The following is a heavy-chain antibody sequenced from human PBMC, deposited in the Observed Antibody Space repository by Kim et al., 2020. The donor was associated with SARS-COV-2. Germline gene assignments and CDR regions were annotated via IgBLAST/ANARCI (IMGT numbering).Heavy chain of an antibody. V-gene: IGHV3-9*01. CDR2: ISWNSGSI. Sequence: GGSLRLSCAASGFTFGDYAMHWVRQAPGKGLEWVSGISWNSGSIGYADSVKGRFTISRDNAKNSLYLQMNSLRAEDTALYYCAKAAETFFAESLNHYYYYGMDVWGQGTTVTVSS. CDR3: AKAAETFFAESLNHYYYYGMDV. D-gene: IGHD3-3*01. J-gene: IGHJ6*02. CDR1: GFTFGDYA.